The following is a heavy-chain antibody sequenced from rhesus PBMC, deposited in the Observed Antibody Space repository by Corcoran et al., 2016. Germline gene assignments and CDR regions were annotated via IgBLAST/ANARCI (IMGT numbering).Heavy chain of an antibody. D-gene: IGHD6-25*01. CDR1: GYPISGCY. Sequence: QVHLQESDRGLVKPSDTLSLTCAISGYPISGCYWSWIRQAPEKGVEWIGYITYSGSTSYTTSLKSRVTISRDTSKNQFSLKLSSVTAADTAVYYCARAPSGSWNGFDDGGQGVLVTVSS. CDR2: ITYSGST. CDR3: ARAPSGSWNGFDD. J-gene: IGHJ4*01. V-gene: IGHV4-122*02.